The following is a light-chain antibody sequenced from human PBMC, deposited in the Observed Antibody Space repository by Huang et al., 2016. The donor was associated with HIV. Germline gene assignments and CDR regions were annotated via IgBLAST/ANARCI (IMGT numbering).Light chain of an antibody. CDR2: GAS. V-gene: IGKV3-15*01. J-gene: IGKJ1*01. CDR3: QQYNDWPPWT. Sequence: EIVMTQSPATLSVSPGERATLSCRASQSVYSNLAGYQQKPGQAPRLLVFGASTRATEIPARFSGSGSGTEFSLTINSLQSEDVAVYYCQQYNDWPPWTFGQGTKVEIK. CDR1: QSVYSN.